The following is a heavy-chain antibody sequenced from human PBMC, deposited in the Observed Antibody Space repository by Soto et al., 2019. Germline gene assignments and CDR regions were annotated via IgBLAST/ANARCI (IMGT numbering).Heavy chain of an antibody. Sequence: GGSLRLSCAASGFTLTRYSMNWVRQAPGKGLEWVSSISSTTNYIYYADSMKGRFTVSRDNAKNSVYLEMNSLSAEDTAVYYCARESEDLTSNFDYWGQGTLVTVSS. CDR2: ISSTTNYI. V-gene: IGHV3-21*01. J-gene: IGHJ4*02. CDR3: ARESEDLTSNFDY. CDR1: GFTLTRYS.